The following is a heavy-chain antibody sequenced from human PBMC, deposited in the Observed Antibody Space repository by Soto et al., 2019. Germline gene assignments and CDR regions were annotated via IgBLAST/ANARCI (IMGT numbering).Heavy chain of an antibody. CDR2: ISAYNGNT. V-gene: IGHV1-18*04. D-gene: IGHD2-15*01. Sequence: ASVKVSCKASGYTFTSYGISWVRQAPGQGLGWMGWISAYNGNTNYAQKLQGRVTMTTDTSTSTAYMELRSLRSDDTAVYYCARDQGCSGGSCYSPRVHYYYYGMDVWGQGTTVTVSS. J-gene: IGHJ6*02. CDR3: ARDQGCSGGSCYSPRVHYYYYGMDV. CDR1: GYTFTSYG.